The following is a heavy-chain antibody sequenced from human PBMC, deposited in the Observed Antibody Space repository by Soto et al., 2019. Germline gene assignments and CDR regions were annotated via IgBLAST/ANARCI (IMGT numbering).Heavy chain of an antibody. V-gene: IGHV4-34*01. D-gene: IGHD4-4*01. Sequence: QVQLQQWGAGLLKPSETLSLTCAVYGGSFSGYYWSWIRQPPGKGLEWIGEINHSGSTNYNPSLKSRVTISVDTYKNQFSLKLSSVTAADTAVYYCARVGDYSNYVDYWGQGTLVTVSS. CDR1: GGSFSGYY. CDR3: ARVGDYSNYVDY. CDR2: INHSGST. J-gene: IGHJ4*02.